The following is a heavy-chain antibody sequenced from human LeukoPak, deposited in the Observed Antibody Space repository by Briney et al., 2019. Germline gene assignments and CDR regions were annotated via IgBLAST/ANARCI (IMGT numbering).Heavy chain of an antibody. CDR1: GYTFTGYY. CDR3: ARGPTTMVRGVIDY. J-gene: IGHJ4*02. D-gene: IGHD3-10*01. V-gene: IGHV1-2*02. Sequence: GASVKVSCKASGYTFTGYYMHWVRQAPGQGLEWMGWINPNSGGTNYAQKFRGRVTMTRDTSISTAYMELSRLRSDDTAVYYCARGPTTMVRGVIDYWGQGTLVTVSS. CDR2: INPNSGGT.